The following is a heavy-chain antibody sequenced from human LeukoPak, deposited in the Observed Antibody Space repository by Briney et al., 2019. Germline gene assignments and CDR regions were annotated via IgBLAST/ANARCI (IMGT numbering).Heavy chain of an antibody. J-gene: IGHJ4*02. CDR1: GYTFTGYY. D-gene: IGHD3-10*01. Sequence: ASVKVSCKASGYTFTGYYMHWVRQAPGQGLEWMGWMNPNSGNTGYAQKFHGRVTMTRNTSISTAYMELSSLRSEDTAVYYCASSGMDGYFDYWGQGTLVTVSS. CDR2: MNPNSGNT. V-gene: IGHV1-8*02. CDR3: ASSGMDGYFDY.